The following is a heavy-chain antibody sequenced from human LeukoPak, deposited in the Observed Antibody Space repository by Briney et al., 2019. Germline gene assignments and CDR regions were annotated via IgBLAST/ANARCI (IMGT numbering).Heavy chain of an antibody. CDR3: AGRLWFGESPHDPFWY. J-gene: IGHJ4*02. CDR1: GGSFSGYY. V-gene: IGHV4-34*01. Sequence: SETPSLTCAVYGGSFSGYYWSWIPQPPGEGLEWIWEINHSGSTNYNPSLKSRVTISVDTSKNQFSLKLSSVTAADTAVYYCAGRLWFGESPHDPFWYWGQGTLVTVSS. D-gene: IGHD3-10*01. CDR2: INHSGST.